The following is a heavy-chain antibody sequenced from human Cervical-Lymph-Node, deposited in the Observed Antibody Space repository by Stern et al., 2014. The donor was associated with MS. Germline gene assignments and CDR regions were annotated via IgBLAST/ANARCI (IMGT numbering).Heavy chain of an antibody. V-gene: IGHV4-31*03. CDR2: IHYSGGT. J-gene: IGHJ6*02. Sequence: QVQLQESGPGLVKPSQTLSLTCTVSGGSITSDGYYWSWIRQHPGKGLEWIGYIHYSGGTYYSSSLKSRLTISVDKSKNQSSLRLNSVTAADTAVYYCARASGTYAVYYYNYGMDVWGQGTTVTVSS. D-gene: IGHD1-26*01. CDR1: GGSITSDGYY. CDR3: ARASGTYAVYYYNYGMDV.